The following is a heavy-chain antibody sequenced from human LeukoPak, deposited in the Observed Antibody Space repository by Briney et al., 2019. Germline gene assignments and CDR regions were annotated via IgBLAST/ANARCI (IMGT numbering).Heavy chain of an antibody. Sequence: AGGSLRLSCAASGFTFSSYEMVWLRQAPGKGLEWISYISSSGSTIYYADSVKGRFTVSRDNAENSLYLHMSSLRAEDTAVYYCARGYSSSWGYGMDVWGQGTTVTVSS. J-gene: IGHJ6*02. CDR3: ARGYSSSWGYGMDV. CDR1: GFTFSSYE. CDR2: ISSSGSTI. D-gene: IGHD6-13*01. V-gene: IGHV3-48*03.